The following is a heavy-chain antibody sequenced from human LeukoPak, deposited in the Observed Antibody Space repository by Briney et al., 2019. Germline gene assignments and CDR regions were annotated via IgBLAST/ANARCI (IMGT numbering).Heavy chain of an antibody. J-gene: IGHJ4*02. Sequence: PGGSLRLSCAVSGVTVSSNHMSWVRQAPGKGLEWVSAIYSGGGTYYADSVKGRFTLSRDNSKNTLCLKMNSLRAEDTAVYYCVRDASWGQGTLVTVSS. CDR1: GVTVSSNH. CDR3: VRDAS. V-gene: IGHV3-66*01. CDR2: IYSGGGT.